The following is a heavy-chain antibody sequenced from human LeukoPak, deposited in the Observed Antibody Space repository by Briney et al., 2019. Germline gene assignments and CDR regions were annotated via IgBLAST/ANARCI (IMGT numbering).Heavy chain of an antibody. CDR1: GYSISSGYY. CDR3: ARDEYSSSNFDY. D-gene: IGHD6-6*01. CDR2: IYHSGST. V-gene: IGHV4-38-2*02. Sequence: PSETLSLTCTVSGYSISSGYYWGWIRQPPGKGLEWIGSIYHSGSTYYNPSLKSRVTISVDTSKNQFSLKLSSVTAADTAVYYCARDEYSSSNFDYWGQGTLVTVSS. J-gene: IGHJ4*02.